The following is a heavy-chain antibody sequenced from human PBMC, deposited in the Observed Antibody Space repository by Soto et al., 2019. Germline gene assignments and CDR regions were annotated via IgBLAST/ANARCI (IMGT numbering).Heavy chain of an antibody. V-gene: IGHV4-59*01. J-gene: IGHJ6*03. CDR3: ARAVATTQKKYYYYMDN. D-gene: IGHD5-12*01. CDR2: IYYRGST. CDR1: GGSISSYY. Sequence: PSETLSLTCTVSGGSISSYYWGWIRQPPGKGLEWIGYIYYRGSTNYNPSLKSRVTISVATSKNQFSLKLSSVTAADTAVYYCARAVATTQKKYYYYMDNWTKGTTVTVSS.